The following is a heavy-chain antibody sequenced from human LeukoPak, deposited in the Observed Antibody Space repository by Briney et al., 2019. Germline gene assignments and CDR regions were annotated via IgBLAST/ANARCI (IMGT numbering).Heavy chain of an antibody. CDR3: ARLSGYSSGHYYSDY. CDR2: IHYRGST. D-gene: IGHD3-22*01. J-gene: IGHJ4*02. V-gene: IGHV4-59*01. Sequence: PSETLSLTCAVSGGSISSDYWSWIRQPPGKGLEWIGYIHYRGSTNYNLSLKSRVTISVDTSKNQFSLKLSSVTAADAAVYYCARLSGYSSGHYYSDYWGQGTLVTVSS. CDR1: GGSISSDY.